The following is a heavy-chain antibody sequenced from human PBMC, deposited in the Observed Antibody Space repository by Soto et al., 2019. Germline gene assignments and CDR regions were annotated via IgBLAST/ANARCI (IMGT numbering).Heavy chain of an antibody. CDR2: IRSKANNYAT. D-gene: IGHD3-3*01. J-gene: IGHJ6*03. CDR3: SRQASDFWSGKPQYYMDV. CDR1: GFTFSGSA. V-gene: IGHV3-73*01. Sequence: EVQLVESGGGLVQPGGSLKLSCADSGFTFSGSAMHWVRQASGEGLEWVGRIRSKANNYATAYGASVKGRFTISRDDSKNTAYLQMNSLKTEDTAVYYCSRQASDFWSGKPQYYMDVWGKGTTVTVSS.